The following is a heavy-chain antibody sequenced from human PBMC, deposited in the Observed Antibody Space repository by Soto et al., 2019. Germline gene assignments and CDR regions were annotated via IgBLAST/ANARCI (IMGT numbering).Heavy chain of an antibody. CDR1: GFTFSDYY. D-gene: IGHD1-1*01. J-gene: IGHJ4*02. Sequence: GGSLCLSCEGSGFTFSDYYISWIRQAPGKGLEWISYSSNSGTFSRYADSVKGRFSISRDNTKNLLYLQMNSLRAEDTAVYYCARSGDNYNRLDYWGQGTPVTVSS. CDR3: ARSGDNYNRLDY. CDR2: SSNSGTFS. V-gene: IGHV3-11*06.